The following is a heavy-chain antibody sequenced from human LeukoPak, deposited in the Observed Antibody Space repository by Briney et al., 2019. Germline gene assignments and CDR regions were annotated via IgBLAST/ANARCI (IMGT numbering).Heavy chain of an antibody. CDR1: GGSISSYY. CDR3: ARGRGYSSSSVVDY. V-gene: IGHV4-4*07. CDR2: IYTSGST. J-gene: IGHJ4*02. Sequence: SETLSPTCTVSGGSISSYYWSWIRQPAGKGLEWIGRIYTSGSTNYNPSLKSRVTMSVDTSKNQFSLKLSSVTAADTAVYYCARGRGYSSSSVVDYWGQGTLVTVSS. D-gene: IGHD6-6*01.